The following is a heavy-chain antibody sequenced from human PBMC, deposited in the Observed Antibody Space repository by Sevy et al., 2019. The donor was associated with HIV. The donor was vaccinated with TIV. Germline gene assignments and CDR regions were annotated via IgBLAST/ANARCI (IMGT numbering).Heavy chain of an antibody. CDR3: EHRPRLRYVAWAFHWFDP. CDR1: GFSLSPSGVG. D-gene: IGHD3-9*01. J-gene: IGHJ5*02. CDR2: IYWNDDK. V-gene: IGHV2-5*01. Sequence: SGPTLVKPTQTLTLTCTFSGFSLSPSGVGVGWIRQPPGKALEWLALIYWNDDKRYNPSLKSRLTITEDSSKNQVGLTMNNMDPVETATYYCEHRPRLRYVAWAFHWFDPWGQGTLVTVSS.